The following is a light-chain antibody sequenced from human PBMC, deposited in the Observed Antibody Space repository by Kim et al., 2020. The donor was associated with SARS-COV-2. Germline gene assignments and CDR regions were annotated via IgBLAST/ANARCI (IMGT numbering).Light chain of an antibody. V-gene: IGKV3-11*01. CDR3: QQRSHWPT. CDR1: QNIYNY. Sequence: SGAPGEGASLSCRASQNIYNYLAWYQQKPGQAPRLLIYDGSNRATGIPARFRGSGSGTDFTLTISSLEPEDFAVYYCQQRSHWPTFGGGTRVDIK. CDR2: DGS. J-gene: IGKJ4*01.